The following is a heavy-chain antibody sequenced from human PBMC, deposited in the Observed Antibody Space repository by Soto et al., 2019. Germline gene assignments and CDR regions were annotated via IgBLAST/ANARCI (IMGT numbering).Heavy chain of an antibody. CDR3: ARDVNPLARIAAAGREDWFDP. V-gene: IGHV4-4*02. CDR1: GGSISSSNW. Sequence: SETLSLTCAVSGGSISSSNWWSWVRQPPGKGLEWIGEIYHSGSTNYNPSLKSRVTISVDKSKNQFSLKLSSVTAADTAVYYCARDVNPLARIAAAGREDWFDPWGQGTLVTVSS. D-gene: IGHD6-13*01. J-gene: IGHJ5*02. CDR2: IYHSGST.